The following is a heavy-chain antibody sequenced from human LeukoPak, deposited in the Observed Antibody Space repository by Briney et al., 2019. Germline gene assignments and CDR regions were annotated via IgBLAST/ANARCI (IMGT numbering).Heavy chain of an antibody. CDR3: ARDFSGSYWDHLYYFDY. J-gene: IGHJ4*02. D-gene: IGHD3-10*01. Sequence: ASVKVSCKASGYTFTSYGISWVRQAPGQGLEWMGWISAYNGNTNYAQKLQGRVTMTTDTSTSTAYMELRSLRSDDTAVYYCARDFSGSYWDHLYYFDYWGQGTLVTVSS. CDR1: GYTFTSYG. V-gene: IGHV1-18*01. CDR2: ISAYNGNT.